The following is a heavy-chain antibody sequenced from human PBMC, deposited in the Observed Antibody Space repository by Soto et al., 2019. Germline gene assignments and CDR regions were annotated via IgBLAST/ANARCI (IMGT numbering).Heavy chain of an antibody. CDR3: SRCPRTAGKECDY. D-gene: IGHD1-1*01. CDR1: VYSISSGYY. J-gene: IGHJ4*02. CDR2: IFNTGGT. Sequence: PSETLSLTCDFSVYSISSGYYWGWIRQPPGKGLEWIGIIFNTGGTYSNPSLKSRVTLSVETSTNQVSLILRSVTAADTAVYYCSRCPRTAGKECDYWGQGTLVTLYS. V-gene: IGHV4-38-2*01.